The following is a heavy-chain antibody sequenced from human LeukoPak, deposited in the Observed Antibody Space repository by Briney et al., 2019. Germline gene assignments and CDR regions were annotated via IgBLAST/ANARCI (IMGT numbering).Heavy chain of an antibody. V-gene: IGHV1-58*02. D-gene: IGHD2-21*01. Sequence: GASVKVSCKASGFTFTSSAMQWVRQARGQRLEWIGWIVVGSGNTNYAQKFQERITITRDMSTSTAYMELSSLRSEDTAAYYCAANTPRVVREDAFDIWGQGTMVTVSS. J-gene: IGHJ3*02. CDR1: GFTFTSSA. CDR3: AANTPRVVREDAFDI. CDR2: IVVGSGNT.